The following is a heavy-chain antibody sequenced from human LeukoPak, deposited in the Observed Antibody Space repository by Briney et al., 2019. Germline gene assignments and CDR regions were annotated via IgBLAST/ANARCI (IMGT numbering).Heavy chain of an antibody. CDR1: VGIFSSYA. J-gene: IGHJ3*02. CDR2: IIPIFGTA. CDR3: ARSITMIDDAFDI. Sequence: GASVNVSCKASVGIFSSYAISWVRQAAGQGLEWVGGIIPIFGTAHYVQKFQGRVTITTDQSTSTAYMELSSLRSEDTAVYYCARSITMIDDAFDIWGQGTMVTVSS. V-gene: IGHV1-69*05. D-gene: IGHD3-22*01.